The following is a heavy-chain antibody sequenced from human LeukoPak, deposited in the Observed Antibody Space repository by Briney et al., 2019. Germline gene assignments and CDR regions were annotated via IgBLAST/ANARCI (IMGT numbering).Heavy chain of an antibody. CDR1: IFTFRNYA. D-gene: IGHD2-15*01. CDR3: AKHSSTVVVVAADFAY. J-gene: IGHJ4*02. V-gene: IGHV3-23*01. Sequence: QPGGSLSLSCAASIFTFRNYAMSWVRQARGKGGEWVSSISGSGGSTYYADSVKGRFTITRDNTNNTLYLQMNSLRAENTAVYYCAKHSSTVVVVAADFAYWGQGTLVTVSS. CDR2: ISGSGGST.